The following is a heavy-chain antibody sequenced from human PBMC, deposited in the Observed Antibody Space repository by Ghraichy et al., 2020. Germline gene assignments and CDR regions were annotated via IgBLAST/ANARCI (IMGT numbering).Heavy chain of an antibody. D-gene: IGHD6-13*01. CDR1: GGSISSYY. V-gene: IGHV4-59*01. Sequence: SETLSLTCTVSGGSISSYYWSWIRQPPGKGLEWIGYIYYSGSTNYNPSLKSRVTISVDTSKNQFSLKLSSVTAADTAVYYCARDRKGSSWYGSDYYYGMDVWGQGTTVTVSS. CDR2: IYYSGST. J-gene: IGHJ6*02. CDR3: ARDRKGSSWYGSDYYYGMDV.